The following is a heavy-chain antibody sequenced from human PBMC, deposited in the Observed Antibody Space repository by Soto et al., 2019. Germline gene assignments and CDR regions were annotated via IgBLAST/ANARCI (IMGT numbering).Heavy chain of an antibody. J-gene: IGHJ5*02. V-gene: IGHV3-11*01. CDR3: ARDTAFIASGLFNP. D-gene: IGHD3-22*01. CDR2: ISDSGSNF. CDR1: GFTFNDYY. Sequence: QVQLVESGGGLVKPGGSLRLSCAASGFTFNDYYMTWVRQAPGKGLEWISHISDSGSNFYYADSVKGRFTSSRDNAMNSLFLHMNNLRAEDTAVYYCARDTAFIASGLFNPWGQGTLVTVSS.